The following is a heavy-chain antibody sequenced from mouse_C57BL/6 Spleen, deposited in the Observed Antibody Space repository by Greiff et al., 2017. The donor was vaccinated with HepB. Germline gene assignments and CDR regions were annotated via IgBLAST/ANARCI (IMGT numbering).Heavy chain of an antibody. J-gene: IGHJ3*01. V-gene: IGHV1-66*01. CDR2: IYPGSGNT. CDR1: GYSFTSYY. Sequence: QVQLQQSGPELVKPGASVKISCKASGYSFTSYYIHWVKQRPGQGLEWIGWIYPGSGNTKYNEKFKGKATLTADTSSSTAYMQLSSLTSEDSAVYYCARDYYGYDERAPWFAYWGQGTLVTVSA. D-gene: IGHD2-2*01. CDR3: ARDYYGYDERAPWFAY.